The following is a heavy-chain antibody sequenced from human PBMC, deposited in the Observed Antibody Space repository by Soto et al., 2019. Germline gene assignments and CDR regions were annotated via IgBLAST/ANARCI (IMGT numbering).Heavy chain of an antibody. V-gene: IGHV4-39*01. Sequence: QLQLQESGPGLVKPSETLSLTCTVSGGSISSSSYYWGWIRQPPGKGLEWIGSIYYSGSTYYNPSLKSRVTISVDTSKNQFSLKLSSVNAADTAVYYCAKHAGYCSSTRCYFGSYYYYYMDVWGKGTTVTVSS. J-gene: IGHJ6*03. CDR3: AKHAGYCSSTRCYFGSYYYYYMDV. CDR1: GGSISSSSYY. CDR2: IYYSGST. D-gene: IGHD2-2*01.